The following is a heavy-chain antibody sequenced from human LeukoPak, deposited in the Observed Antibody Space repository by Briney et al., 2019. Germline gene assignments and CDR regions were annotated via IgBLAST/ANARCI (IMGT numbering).Heavy chain of an antibody. D-gene: IGHD2-21*01. CDR1: GFTFSSYG. J-gene: IGHJ4*02. CDR2: IRYDGSKK. Sequence: PGGSLRLSCAASGFTFSSYGMHWVRQAPGKGLEWVAFIRYDGSKKYYADSVKGRFTISRDNSKNTLYLQMNSLRAEDTAVYYCAKDPGCGGDCYFDYWGQGTLVTVSS. V-gene: IGHV3-30*02. CDR3: AKDPGCGGDCYFDY.